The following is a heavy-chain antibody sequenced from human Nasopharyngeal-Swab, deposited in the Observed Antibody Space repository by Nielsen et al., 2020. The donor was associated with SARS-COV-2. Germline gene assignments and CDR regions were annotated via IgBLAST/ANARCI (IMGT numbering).Heavy chain of an antibody. CDR2: INAGNGNT. CDR1: GYTFTSYA. D-gene: IGHD1-26*01. Sequence: ASVKVSCKASGYTFTSYAMHWVRQAPGQRLEWMGWINAGNGNTKYSQKFQGRVTITRDTSASTAYMELSSLRSEDTAVYYCARWRVGGSYSGYYYCYMDVWGKGTTVTVSS. V-gene: IGHV1-3*01. J-gene: IGHJ6*03. CDR3: ARWRVGGSYSGYYYCYMDV.